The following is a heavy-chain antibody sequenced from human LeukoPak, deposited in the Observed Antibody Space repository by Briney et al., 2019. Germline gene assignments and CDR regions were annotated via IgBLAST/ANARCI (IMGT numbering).Heavy chain of an antibody. D-gene: IGHD6-13*01. Sequence: GGSLRLSCAPSGFTFSSYAMSWVRQAPGKGLEWVSAISGSGGNTYYADSVKGRFTISRDNSKNTLYVQMNSLRAEDTAVYYCAKEGYSRGYYSYYYMDVWGKGTTVTVSS. CDR1: GFTFSSYA. CDR2: ISGSGGNT. V-gene: IGHV3-23*01. CDR3: AKEGYSRGYYSYYYMDV. J-gene: IGHJ6*03.